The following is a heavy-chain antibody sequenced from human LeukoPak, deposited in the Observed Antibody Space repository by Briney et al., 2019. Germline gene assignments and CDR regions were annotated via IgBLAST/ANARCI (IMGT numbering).Heavy chain of an antibody. J-gene: IGHJ1*01. D-gene: IGHD5-18*01. CDR1: GVSISSYY. CDR3: ASSVTLGYSYGPEYFQH. V-gene: IGHV4-59*01. CDR2: IYYSGST. Sequence: SETLSLTCTVSGVSISSYYWSWIRQPPGKGLEWIGYIYYSGSTNYNPSLKSRVTISVDTSKNQFSLKLSSVTAADTAVYYCASSVTLGYSYGPEYFQHWGQGTLVTVSS.